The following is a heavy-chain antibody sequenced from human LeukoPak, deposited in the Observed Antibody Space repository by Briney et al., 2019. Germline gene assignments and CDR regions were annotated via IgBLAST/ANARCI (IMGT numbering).Heavy chain of an antibody. V-gene: IGHV4-61*02. CDR3: ARDMYYYGSGSYLSDY. CDR2: IYTSGST. J-gene: IGHJ4*02. D-gene: IGHD3-10*01. CDR1: GGSISSGSYY. Sequence: SETLSLTCTVSGGSISSGSYYWRWIRQPAGKGLEWIERIYTSGSTNYNPSLKSRVTISVDTSKNQFSLKLSSVTAADTAVYYCARDMYYYGSGSYLSDYWGQGTLVTVSS.